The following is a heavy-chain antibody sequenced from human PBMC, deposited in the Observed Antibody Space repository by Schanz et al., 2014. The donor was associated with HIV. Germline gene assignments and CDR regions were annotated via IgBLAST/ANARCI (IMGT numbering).Heavy chain of an antibody. CDR3: ATGKGWGPWYFDL. V-gene: IGHV3-23*04. J-gene: IGHJ2*01. D-gene: IGHD1-26*01. Sequence: EVQLVESGGGVVQPGRSLRLSCTASGLPFSTYAMSWVRQAPGRGLEWVSAISGSTGSRTYYAESVKGRFAISRDNSKNTLYLRMNSLRVEDTALYYCATGKGWGPWYFDLWGRDTLVTVSS. CDR1: GLPFSTYA. CDR2: ISGSTGSRT.